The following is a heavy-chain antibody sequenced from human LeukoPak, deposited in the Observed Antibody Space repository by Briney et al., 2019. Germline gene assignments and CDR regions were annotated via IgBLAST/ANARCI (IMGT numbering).Heavy chain of an antibody. J-gene: IGHJ4*02. CDR2: IKEDGTEK. CDR1: GFTLSSYW. D-gene: IGHD6-13*01. Sequence: GGSLRLSCAASGFTLSSYWMSWVRQAPGKGLEWVAIIKEDGTEKYYVDSVKGRFTISRDNAKNSLYLQMNSLRAEDTAVYYCARYSDTGYSSSWYSTPFDYWGQGTLVTVSS. CDR3: ARYSDTGYSSSWYSTPFDY. V-gene: IGHV3-7*01.